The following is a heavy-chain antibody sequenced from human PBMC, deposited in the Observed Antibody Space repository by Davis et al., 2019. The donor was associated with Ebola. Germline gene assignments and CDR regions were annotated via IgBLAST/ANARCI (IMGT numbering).Heavy chain of an antibody. Sequence: SETLSLTCAVYGGSFTGYYWSCIRQLPGKGLEWIGSIYYSGSTYYNPSLKSRVTISVDTSKNQFSLKLSSVTAADTAVYYCARVRSDYGDYGYYYYYGMDVWGQGTTVTVSS. CDR1: GGSFTGYY. D-gene: IGHD4-17*01. J-gene: IGHJ6*02. CDR2: IYYSGST. CDR3: ARVRSDYGDYGYYYYYGMDV. V-gene: IGHV4-34*01.